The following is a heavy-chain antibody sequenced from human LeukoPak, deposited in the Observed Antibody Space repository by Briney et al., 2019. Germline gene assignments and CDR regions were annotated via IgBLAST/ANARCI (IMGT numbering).Heavy chain of an antibody. CDR1: GYTFTSYG. V-gene: IGHV1-24*01. Sequence: WASVKVSCKASGYTFTSYGISWVRQAPGQGLEWMGGFDPEDGETIYAQKFQGRVTMTEDTSTDTAYMELSSLRSEDTAVYYCAVGATTSDAFDIWGQGTMVTVSS. J-gene: IGHJ3*02. CDR2: FDPEDGET. CDR3: AVGATTSDAFDI. D-gene: IGHD1-26*01.